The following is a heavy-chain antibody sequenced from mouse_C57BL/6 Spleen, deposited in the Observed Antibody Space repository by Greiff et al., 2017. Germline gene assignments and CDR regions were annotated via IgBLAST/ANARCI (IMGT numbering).Heavy chain of an antibody. Sequence: VQLQQSGAELVRPGASVKLSCTASGFNIKDDYMHWVKQRPEQGLEWIGWIDPENGDTEYASKFQGKATITADTSSNTAYLQLSSLTSEDTAVYYSTTFGHGGGYVDVWGTGATVTVSS. CDR2: IDPENGDT. V-gene: IGHV14-4*01. CDR1: GFNIKDDY. D-gene: IGHD1-2*01. CDR3: TTFGHGGGYVDV. J-gene: IGHJ1*03.